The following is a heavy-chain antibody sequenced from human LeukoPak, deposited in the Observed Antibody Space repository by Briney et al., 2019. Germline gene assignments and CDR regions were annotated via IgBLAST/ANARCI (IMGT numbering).Heavy chain of an antibody. CDR1: GGSISSSYW. Sequence: SETLSLTCAVSGGSISSSYWWSWVRQPPGKGLEWIGDIYHSGSTNYNPSLRSRVTISVDKTKDQFSLNMSSVTAADTAMYYCARGTDVYNPDFDYWGQGTLVTVSS. CDR2: IYHSGST. CDR3: ARGTDVYNPDFDY. D-gene: IGHD5-24*01. V-gene: IGHV4-4*02. J-gene: IGHJ4*02.